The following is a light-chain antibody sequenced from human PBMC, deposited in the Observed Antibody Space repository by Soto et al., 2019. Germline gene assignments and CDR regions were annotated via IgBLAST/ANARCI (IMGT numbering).Light chain of an antibody. CDR2: DAS. CDR1: QSVSSY. V-gene: IGKV3-11*01. J-gene: IGKJ4*01. Sequence: EIVLTQSPATLSLSPGERATLSCRASQSVSSYLAWYQQKPGQAPRLLIYDASNRATGIPARFSGSGSGTDFTLTISSLEPEFFSVDYCQQRSNWPPPFGGGT. CDR3: QQRSNWPPP.